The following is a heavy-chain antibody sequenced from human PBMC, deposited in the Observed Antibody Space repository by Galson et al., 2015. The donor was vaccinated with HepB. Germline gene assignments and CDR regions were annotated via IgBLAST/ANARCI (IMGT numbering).Heavy chain of an antibody. J-gene: IGHJ4*02. Sequence: LSLTCIVSSGSTTSTTYHWGWIRQPPGKGLEWIASIYDSGNTYYNPSLRSRATISVDTPKGEFSLKLMSVTTADTAVYYCARVGILGDYVRTWGQGALVTVSS. CDR1: SGSTTSTTYH. V-gene: IGHV4-39*01. CDR3: ARVGILGDYVRT. D-gene: IGHD2-21*02. CDR2: IYDSGNT.